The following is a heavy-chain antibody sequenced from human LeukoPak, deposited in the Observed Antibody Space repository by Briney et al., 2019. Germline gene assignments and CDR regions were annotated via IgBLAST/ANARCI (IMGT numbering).Heavy chain of an antibody. CDR2: ISSSSSTI. CDR3: AELVITMIGGV. D-gene: IGHD3-10*02. V-gene: IGHV3-48*01. J-gene: IGHJ6*01. CDR1: GFTFSSYA. Sequence: GRSLRLSCAASGFTFSSYAMNWVRQAPGKGLEWVSYISSSSSTIYYADSVKGRFTISRDNAKNSLYLQMNSLRAEDTAVYYCAELVITMIGGVWGKGTTVTIPS.